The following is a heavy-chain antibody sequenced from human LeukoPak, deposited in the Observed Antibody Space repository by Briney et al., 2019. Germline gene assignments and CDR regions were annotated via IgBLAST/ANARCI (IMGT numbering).Heavy chain of an antibody. CDR2: IYSSGST. CDR3: ARSNIGGYYYYMDV. D-gene: IGHD2/OR15-2a*01. Sequence: SETLSLTCTASGGSISTYYRSWIRQPPGKGLEWIGYIYSSGSTNYDPSLKGRVTISVDASKNQFYMKLSTVTAADTAVYYCARSNIGGYYYYMDVWGTGTTVTVSS. CDR1: GGSISTYY. V-gene: IGHV4-4*09. J-gene: IGHJ6*03.